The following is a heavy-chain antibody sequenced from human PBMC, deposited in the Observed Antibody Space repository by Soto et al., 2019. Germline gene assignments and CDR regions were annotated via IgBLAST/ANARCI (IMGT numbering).Heavy chain of an antibody. Sequence: SGTLALTCAVSGYSISSGCFWNWIRQPPGKGLERIGYIYYSGSTNYNPSLKSRVTISVDTSKNQFSLKLNSVTAADTAVYYCSRYGRLGYFDYRGQRTQVTGSA. J-gene: IGHJ4*01. CDR2: IYYSGST. CDR1: GYSISSGCF. D-gene: IGHD7-27*01. CDR3: SRYGRLGYFDY. V-gene: IGHV4-61*01.